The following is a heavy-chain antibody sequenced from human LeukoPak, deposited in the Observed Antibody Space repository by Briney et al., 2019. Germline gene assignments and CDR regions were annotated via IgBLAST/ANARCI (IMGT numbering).Heavy chain of an antibody. D-gene: IGHD2-2*01. CDR2: IYHSGST. CDR3: ARNLARYYTSSSCRPVGFQH. J-gene: IGHJ1*01. Sequence: SETLSLTCTVSGYSISSGYYWGWIRQPPGKGLEWIGSIYHSGSTYYNPSLKSRVTISVDTSKNQFSLKLTSLTAADTAVYHCARNLARYYTSSSCRPVGFQHWGPGTLVTVSS. V-gene: IGHV4-38-2*02. CDR1: GYSISSGYY.